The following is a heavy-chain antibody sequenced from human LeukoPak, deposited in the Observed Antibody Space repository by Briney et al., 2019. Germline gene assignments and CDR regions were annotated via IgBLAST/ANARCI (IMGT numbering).Heavy chain of an antibody. CDR2: ISPDGSTT. CDR3: ARDVAYKFDY. D-gene: IGHD5-24*01. V-gene: IGHV3-74*03. CDR1: GFPFSRDA. Sequence: PGGSLRLSCAASGFPFSRDAMHWVRQSPVKGLVWLSRISPDGSTTTYADSVKGRFTIARDNAKNTLYLQMNSLRDEDTAVYYCARDVAYKFDYWGQGTLVTISS. J-gene: IGHJ4*02.